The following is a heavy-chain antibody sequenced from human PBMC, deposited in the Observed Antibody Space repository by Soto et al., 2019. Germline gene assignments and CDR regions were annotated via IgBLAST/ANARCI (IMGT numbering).Heavy chain of an antibody. CDR3: AGYRPIIGSIDAFDL. D-gene: IGHD5-12*01. CDR2: IFTGGST. J-gene: IGHJ3*01. CDR1: GFTVSSNY. Sequence: EVQLVESGGGLVQPGGSLRLSCAASGFTVSSNYMSWVRQAPGKGLEWDSVIFTGGSTYYADSVKGRFTISRHSSMNSLYLPMDRLRAGDTDVYYWAGYRPIIGSIDAFDLCGQGKMVTVSS. V-gene: IGHV3-53*04.